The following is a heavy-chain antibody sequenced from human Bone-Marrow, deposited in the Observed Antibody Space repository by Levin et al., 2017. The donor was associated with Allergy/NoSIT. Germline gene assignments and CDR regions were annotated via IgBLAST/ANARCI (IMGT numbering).Heavy chain of an antibody. CDR2: IFHTGST. CDR3: ARDWGHSVYERFSFHYYMDV. CDR1: GGSISSNNW. V-gene: IGHV4-4*02. J-gene: IGHJ6*03. Sequence: NASETLSLTCAVSGGSISSNNWWTWVRQTPGKGLEWIGEIFHTGSTNYNPSLKGRVTISLDKSKNHFSVKLTSVTVADTAVYYCARDWGHSVYERFSFHYYMDVWGKGTTVTVSS. D-gene: IGHD5/OR15-5a*01.